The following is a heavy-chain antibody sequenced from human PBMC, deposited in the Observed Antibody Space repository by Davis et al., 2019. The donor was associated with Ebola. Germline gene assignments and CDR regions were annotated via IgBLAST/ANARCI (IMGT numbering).Heavy chain of an antibody. J-gene: IGHJ4*02. D-gene: IGHD3-10*01. V-gene: IGHV1-2*02. CDR2: INPNSGGT. CDR3: ASPYYYGSGSYFY. CDR1: GYTFTGYY. Sequence: ASVKVSCKASGYTFTGYYMHWVRQAPGQGLEWMGWINPNSGGTNYAQKFQGRVTMTRDTSISTAYMELSRLRSDDTAVYYCASPYYYGSGSYFYWGQGTLVTVSS.